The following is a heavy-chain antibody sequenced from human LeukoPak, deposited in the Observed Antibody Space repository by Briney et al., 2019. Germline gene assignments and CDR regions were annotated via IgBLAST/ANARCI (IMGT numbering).Heavy chain of an antibody. CDR3: ARDRGLYYDYIWGSYRYTRTFDP. Sequence: PPETLSLTCAVYGGSFSGYYWSWIRQPPGKGLEWIGEINHSGSTNYNPSLKSRVTISVDTSKNQFSLKLSSVTAADTAAYYCARDRGLYYDYIWGSYRYTRTFDPWGQGTLVTVSS. V-gene: IGHV4-34*01. CDR1: GGSFSGYY. CDR2: INHSGST. J-gene: IGHJ5*02. D-gene: IGHD3-16*02.